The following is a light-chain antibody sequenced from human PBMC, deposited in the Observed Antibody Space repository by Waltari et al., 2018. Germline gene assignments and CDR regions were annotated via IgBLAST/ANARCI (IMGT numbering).Light chain of an antibody. V-gene: IGKV3-15*01. CDR3: QQYNSWPPKYT. CDR1: QFVSSN. CDR2: DAS. J-gene: IGKJ2*01. Sequence: EIVLTQSPATLSVSPGERATLSCRACQFVSSNLAWYQHTPGQAPRPLIYDASTRDGCIPGRYSGSGCGTEFALTISSRQSEDVAVYYCQQYNSWPPKYTFGQGTKLEIK.